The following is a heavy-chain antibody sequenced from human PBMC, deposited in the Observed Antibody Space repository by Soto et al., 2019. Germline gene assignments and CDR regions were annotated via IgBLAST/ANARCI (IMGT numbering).Heavy chain of an antibody. CDR2: IYWDDDK. D-gene: IGHD3-3*01. J-gene: IGHJ4*02. CDR3: AHRQRFLEGLLPSFDY. V-gene: IGHV2-5*02. CDR1: GFSLSTNGVG. Sequence: SGPTLVKPTQTLTLTCTFSGFSLSTNGVGVGWIRQPPGKALEWLALIYWDDDKRYNPSLKSRLTITKDTSKNQVVLTKTNMDPVDTATYYCAHRQRFLEGLLPSFDYWGQGTLVTVSS.